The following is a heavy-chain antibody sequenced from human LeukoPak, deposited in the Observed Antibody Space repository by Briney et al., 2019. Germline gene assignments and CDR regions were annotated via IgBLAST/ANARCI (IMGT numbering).Heavy chain of an antibody. CDR3: AKDRAGYSGYDYAFDI. CDR1: GFTFSSYS. Sequence: GGSLRLSCAASGFTFSSYSMNWVRQAPGKGLEWVSSISSSSSYIYYADSVKGRFTISRDNAKNSLYLQMNSLRAEDTAVYYCAKDRAGYSGYDYAFDIWGQGTVVTVSS. V-gene: IGHV3-21*04. J-gene: IGHJ3*02. D-gene: IGHD5-12*01. CDR2: ISSSSSYI.